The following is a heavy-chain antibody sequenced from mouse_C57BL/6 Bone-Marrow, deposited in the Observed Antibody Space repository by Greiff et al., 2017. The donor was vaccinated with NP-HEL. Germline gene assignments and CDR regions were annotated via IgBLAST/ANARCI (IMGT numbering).Heavy chain of an antibody. V-gene: IGHV1-22*01. CDR2: INPNNGGT. D-gene: IGHD3-2*02. CDR1: GYTFTDYN. Sequence: EVQLQQSGPELVKPGASVKMSCKASGYTFTDYNMHWVKQSHGKSLEWIGYINPNNGGTSYNQKFKGKATLTVNKSSSTAYMELRSLTSEDSAVYYCARLPAQATSNAMDYWGQGTSVTVSS. J-gene: IGHJ4*01. CDR3: ARLPAQATSNAMDY.